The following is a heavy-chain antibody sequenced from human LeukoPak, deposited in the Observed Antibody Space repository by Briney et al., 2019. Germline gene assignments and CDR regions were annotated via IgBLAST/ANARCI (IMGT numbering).Heavy chain of an antibody. CDR2: INPSGGST. J-gene: IGHJ5*02. D-gene: IGHD6-6*01. CDR1: GYSFTSYY. V-gene: IGHV1-46*01. Sequence: ASVKVSCKASGYSFTSYYMHWVRQAPGQGLEWMGIINPSGGSTSYAQKFQGRVTMTRDTSTRTVYVELSSLRSEDTAVYSCARESDSGYSSSFNWFDPWAREPWSPSPQ. CDR3: ARESDSGYSSSFNWFDP.